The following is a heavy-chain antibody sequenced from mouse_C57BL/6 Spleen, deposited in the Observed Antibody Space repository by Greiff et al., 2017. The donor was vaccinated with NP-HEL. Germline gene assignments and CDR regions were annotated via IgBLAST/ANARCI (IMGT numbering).Heavy chain of an antibody. CDR1: GFTFSSYA. CDR3: TRGGTVVFDY. J-gene: IGHJ2*01. D-gene: IGHD1-1*01. CDR2: ISSGGDYI. Sequence: EVHLVESGEGLVKPGGSLKLSCAASGFTFSSYAMSWVRQTPEKKLEWVAYISSGGDYIYYADTVKGRFTISRDNARNTLYLQMSSRKSEDTAMYYCTRGGTVVFDYWGQGNTLTVSS. V-gene: IGHV5-9-1*02.